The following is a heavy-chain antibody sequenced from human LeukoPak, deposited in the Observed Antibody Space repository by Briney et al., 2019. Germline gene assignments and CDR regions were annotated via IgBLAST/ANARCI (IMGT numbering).Heavy chain of an antibody. J-gene: IGHJ6*03. CDR3: ARNRYSSSSNYYYYYMDV. V-gene: IGHV4-34*01. CDR1: GGSISGYY. Sequence: SETLSLTCAVYGGSISGYYWSWIRRPPGKGLEWIGEINHSGSTKYNPSLKSRVTISVDTSKNQFSLKLSSVTAADTAVYYCARNRYSSSSNYYYYYMDVWGKGTTVTVSS. CDR2: INHSGST. D-gene: IGHD6-6*01.